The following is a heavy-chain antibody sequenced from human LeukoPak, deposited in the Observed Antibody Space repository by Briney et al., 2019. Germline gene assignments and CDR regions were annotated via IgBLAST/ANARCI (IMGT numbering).Heavy chain of an antibody. CDR3: ARAREAATIDY. Sequence: SETLSLTCAVYGGSFSGYYWTWVRQPPGKGLEWIGEINHGGSTNYNPSLKSRVIMSVDTSKNQFSLKLSSVTDADTAVYYCARAREAATIDYRGQGTLVIVSS. J-gene: IGHJ4*02. V-gene: IGHV4-34*01. CDR2: INHGGST. D-gene: IGHD6-25*01. CDR1: GGSFSGYY.